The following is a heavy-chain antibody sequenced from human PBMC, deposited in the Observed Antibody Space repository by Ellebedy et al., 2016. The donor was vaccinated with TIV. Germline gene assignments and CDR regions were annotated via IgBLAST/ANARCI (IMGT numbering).Heavy chain of an antibody. CDR1: GYTFTSYG. CDR2: ISAYNGNT. CDR3: ARVEMATIAYYYGMDV. V-gene: IGHV1-18*04. Sequence: AASVKVSCKASGYTFTSYGISWVRQAPGQGLEWMGWISAYNGNTNYAQKLQGRVTMTTDTSTSTAYMELRSLRSDDTAVYYCARVEMATIAYYYGMDVWGQGTTVTVSS. J-gene: IGHJ6*02. D-gene: IGHD5-24*01.